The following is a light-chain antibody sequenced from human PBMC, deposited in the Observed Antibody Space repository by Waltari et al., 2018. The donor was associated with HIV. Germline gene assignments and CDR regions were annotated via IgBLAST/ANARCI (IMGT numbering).Light chain of an antibody. CDR2: STN. J-gene: IGLJ7*01. Sequence: QTVVTQEPSFSVSPGGTVTLTCGLSSGSVSTSYYPSWYQQTPGQAPRTSIYSTNTRFSGVPDRFSGSILGNKAALTITGAQTDDESDYYCVLYMGSGISVFGGGTQLTVL. CDR1: SGSVSTSYY. CDR3: VLYMGSGISV. V-gene: IGLV8-61*01.